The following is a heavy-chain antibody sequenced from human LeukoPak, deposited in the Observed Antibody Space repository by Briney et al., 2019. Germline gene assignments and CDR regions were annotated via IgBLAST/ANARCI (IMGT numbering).Heavy chain of an antibody. CDR1: GGSVSSGGYY. Sequence: SETLSLTCTVSGGSVSSGGYYWSCIRQPPGKGLEWIGYIYYSGSTNYNPSLKSRVTMSVDTSKNQFSLQLSSVTAADTAVYYCARGYSYGTHWYFDLWGRGTLVTVSS. CDR2: IYYSGST. CDR3: ARGYSYGTHWYFDL. D-gene: IGHD5-18*01. V-gene: IGHV4-61*08. J-gene: IGHJ2*01.